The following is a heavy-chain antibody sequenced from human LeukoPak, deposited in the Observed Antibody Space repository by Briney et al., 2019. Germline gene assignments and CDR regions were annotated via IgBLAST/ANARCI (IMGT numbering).Heavy chain of an antibody. CDR2: IHYSGNT. J-gene: IGHJ4*02. V-gene: IGHV4-39*01. CDR1: GGSTSSSNYY. CDR3: ARLGAGPTYYDFWSGYSSFYFDY. Sequence: PSETLSLTCTVSGGSTSSSNYYWGWIRQPPGKGLEWIGGIHYSGNTYYNPSLKSRVTISIDTSKNQFSLRLSSVTAADTAVYYCARLGAGPTYYDFWSGYSSFYFDYWGQGTLVTVSS. D-gene: IGHD3-3*01.